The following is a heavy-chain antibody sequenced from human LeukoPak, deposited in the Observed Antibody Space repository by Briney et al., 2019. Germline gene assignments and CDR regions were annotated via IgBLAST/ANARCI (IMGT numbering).Heavy chain of an antibody. CDR2: IFYSGST. J-gene: IGHJ3*02. CDR1: GGSISTSNYY. V-gene: IGHV4-39*07. CDR3: ARFLSDSSGWNADAFDI. D-gene: IGHD6-19*01. Sequence: PSETLSLTCTVSGGSISTSNYYWGWIRQPPGKGLEWIGNIFYSGSTYYSPSVKSRVTISLDTSKNQFSLKLNSVTAADTAVYYCARFLSDSSGWNADAFDIWGQGTMVTVSS.